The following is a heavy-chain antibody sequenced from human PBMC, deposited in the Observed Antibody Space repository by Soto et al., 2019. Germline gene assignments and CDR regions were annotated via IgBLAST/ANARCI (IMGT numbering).Heavy chain of an antibody. CDR1: GGSISSGDYY. CDR3: ARDTDLKLRYFDWPWQYYYYGMEV. Sequence: SETLSLTCTVSGGSISSGDYYWSWIRQPPGKGLEWIGYIYYSGSTYYNPSLKSRVTISVDTSKNQFSLKLSSVTAADTAVYYCARDTDLKLRYFDWPWQYYYYGMEVWGQGTTVTVSS. D-gene: IGHD3-9*01. CDR2: IYYSGST. V-gene: IGHV4-30-4*01. J-gene: IGHJ6*02.